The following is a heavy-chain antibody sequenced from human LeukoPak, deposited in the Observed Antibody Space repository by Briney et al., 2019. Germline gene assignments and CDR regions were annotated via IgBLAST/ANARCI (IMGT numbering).Heavy chain of an antibody. J-gene: IGHJ4*02. Sequence: SVKVSCKASGGTFSSYTISWVRQAPGQGLEWMGRIIPIFGTANYAQKFQGRVTITTDESTSTAYMELSSLRSEDTAVYYCARGRREYYYDSSGYYYPHWGQGTLVTVSS. CDR3: ARGRREYYYDSSGYYYPH. D-gene: IGHD3-22*01. CDR2: IIPIFGTA. CDR1: GGTFSSYT. V-gene: IGHV1-69*05.